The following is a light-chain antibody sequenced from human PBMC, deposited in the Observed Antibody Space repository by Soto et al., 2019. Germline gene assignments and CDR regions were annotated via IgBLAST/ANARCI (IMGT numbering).Light chain of an antibody. Sequence: EIVFAQAPATLSLSPGERATLSCRPSQSVSSYLAWYQQKPGQAPRLLIDDASNRATGIPARFSGSGSGTDFTLTISSLEPEDFAVYYCQQRSNWPWTFGQGTKVDI. CDR1: QSVSSY. CDR3: QQRSNWPWT. CDR2: DAS. V-gene: IGKV3-11*01. J-gene: IGKJ1*01.